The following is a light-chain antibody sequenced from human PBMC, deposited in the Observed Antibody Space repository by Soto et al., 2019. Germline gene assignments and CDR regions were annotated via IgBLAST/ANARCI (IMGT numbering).Light chain of an antibody. CDR3: SSFTSTNTVL. V-gene: IGLV2-14*01. Sequence: QSVLTQPASVSGSPGQSITISCTGTSSDVGGYNYVSWYQQHPGKAPKLMIYNVSNRPSGVSNRFSRSKSGTTASLTISGLQAEDEGHYYCSSFTSTNTVLFGGGTKLTVL. CDR2: NVS. J-gene: IGLJ2*01. CDR1: SSDVGGYNY.